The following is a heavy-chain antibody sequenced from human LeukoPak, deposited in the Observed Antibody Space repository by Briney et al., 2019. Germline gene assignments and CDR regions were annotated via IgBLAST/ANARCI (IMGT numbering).Heavy chain of an antibody. CDR3: ARVRGDGDYVTYYFDY. V-gene: IGHV4-39*07. CDR1: GDSIISNVFY. Sequence: SETLSLTCTVSGDSIISNVFYWDWIRQPPGKGLKWIGEINHSGSTNYNPSLKSRVTISVDTSKNQFSLKLSSVTAADTAVYYCARVRGDGDYVTYYFDYWGQGTLVTVSS. J-gene: IGHJ4*02. CDR2: INHSGST. D-gene: IGHD4-17*01.